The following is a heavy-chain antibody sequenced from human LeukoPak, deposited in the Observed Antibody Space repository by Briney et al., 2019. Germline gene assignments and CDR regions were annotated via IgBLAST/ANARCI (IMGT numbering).Heavy chain of an antibody. CDR3: ARGIYD. V-gene: IGHV4-34*01. D-gene: IGHD5/OR15-5a*01. CDR2: INHSGST. CDR1: GGSFSGYY. Sequence: ETLSLTXAXYGGSFSGYYWSWIRQPPGKGLEWIGEINHSGSTNYNPSLKSRVTISVDTSKNQFSLKLSSVTAADTAVYYCARGIYDWGQGTLVTVSS. J-gene: IGHJ4*02.